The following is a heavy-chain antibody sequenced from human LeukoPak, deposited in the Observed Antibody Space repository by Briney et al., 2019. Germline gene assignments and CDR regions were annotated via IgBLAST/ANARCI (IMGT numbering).Heavy chain of an antibody. CDR3: AQAGYSSSWYANY. Sequence: KSGGSLRHSCAASRFTFSSYSMNWVRQAPGKGLEWVSSISSSSSYIYYADSVKGRFTISRDNAKNSLYLQMNSLRAEDTAVYYCAQAGYSSSWYANYWGQGILVTVSS. CDR1: RFTFSSYS. D-gene: IGHD6-13*01. CDR2: ISSSSSYI. V-gene: IGHV3-21*01. J-gene: IGHJ4*02.